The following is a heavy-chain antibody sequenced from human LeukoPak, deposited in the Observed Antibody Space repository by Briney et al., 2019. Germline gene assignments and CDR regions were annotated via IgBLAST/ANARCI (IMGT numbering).Heavy chain of an antibody. CDR3: AKDDTNWVPRD. CDR1: GVTFSTYG. J-gene: IGHJ4*02. CDR2: IWYDGSNT. Sequence: GGSLRLSCAASGVTFSTYGMHWVRQAPGKGLEWVAVIWYDGSNTRYADSVKGRFTISRDNSKNTLYLQMNSLRAEDTAIYYCAKDDTNWVPRDWGQGTLVTVSS. D-gene: IGHD1-1*01. V-gene: IGHV3-33*06.